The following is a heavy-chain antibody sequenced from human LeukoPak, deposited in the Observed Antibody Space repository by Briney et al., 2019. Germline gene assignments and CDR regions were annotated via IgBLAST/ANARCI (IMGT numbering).Heavy chain of an antibody. D-gene: IGHD4-17*01. CDR1: GYSISSGYY. V-gene: IGHV4-38-2*01. Sequence: PSETLSLTCAVSGYSISSGYYWGWIRPPPGKGLEWIGRIYHTGSTYYNPSLKSRVTISVDTSKNQFSLKLSSVTAADTAVFYCARVRGMDVTTNCYFDLWGRGTLVTVSS. CDR3: ARVRGMDVTTNCYFDL. CDR2: IYHTGST. J-gene: IGHJ2*01.